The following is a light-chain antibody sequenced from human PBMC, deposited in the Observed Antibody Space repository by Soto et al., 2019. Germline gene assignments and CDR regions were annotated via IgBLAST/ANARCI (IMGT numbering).Light chain of an antibody. CDR3: SSYTAFSTWV. CDR2: EVS. CDR1: SKDGGGYNY. V-gene: IGLV2-14*01. J-gene: IGLJ3*02. Sequence: QSALTQPASVSGSPVQSITISCTGTSKDGGGYNYVSWYQQHPGKAPQLIISEVSNRPSGVSHRFSGSKSGDTASLTISGLQAEDGADYYCSSYTAFSTWVFGGGTKLTVL.